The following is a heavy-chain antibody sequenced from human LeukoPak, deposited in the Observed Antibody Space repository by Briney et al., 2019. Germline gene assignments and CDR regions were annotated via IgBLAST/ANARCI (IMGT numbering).Heavy chain of an antibody. CDR2: MNPNSGNT. CDR1: GYTFTSYD. D-gene: IGHD3-22*01. V-gene: IGHV1-8*01. CDR3: ARGSRYYYDSSGYSFDY. Sequence: ASVKVSCKASGYTFTSYDINWVRQATGQGLEWMGWMNPNSGNTGYAQKFQGRVTMTRNTSISTAYMELSSLRSEDTAVYYCARGSRYYYDSSGYSFDYWGQEPWSPSPQ. J-gene: IGHJ4*01.